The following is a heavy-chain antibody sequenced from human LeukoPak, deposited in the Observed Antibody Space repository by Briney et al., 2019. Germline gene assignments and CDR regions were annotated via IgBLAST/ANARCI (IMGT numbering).Heavy chain of an antibody. J-gene: IGHJ4*02. CDR3: ARVSPSKEDFDY. D-gene: IGHD2-15*01. CDR1: GGSISSSSYY. Sequence: PSETLSLTCTVSGGSISSSSYYWGWIRQPPGKGLEWIGSIYYSGSTYYNPSLKSRVTISVDTSKNQFSLKLSSVTAADTAVYYCARVSPSKEDFDYWGQGTLVTVSS. V-gene: IGHV4-39*07. CDR2: IYYSGST.